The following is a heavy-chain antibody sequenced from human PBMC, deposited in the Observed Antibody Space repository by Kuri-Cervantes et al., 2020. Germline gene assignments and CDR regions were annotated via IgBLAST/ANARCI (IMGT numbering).Heavy chain of an antibody. V-gene: IGHV1-24*01. D-gene: IGHD1-26*01. CDR1: GYTLTELP. CDR2: FDSEDGKT. Sequence: ASVKVSCKVSGYTLTELPMHWVRQAPGEGLEWMGWFDSEDGKTLYAQNFQGRVTMTEDTSKDTAYMELSSLRSEDTAVYYCARDSGSYYFDYWGQGTLVTVSS. J-gene: IGHJ4*02. CDR3: ARDSGSYYFDY.